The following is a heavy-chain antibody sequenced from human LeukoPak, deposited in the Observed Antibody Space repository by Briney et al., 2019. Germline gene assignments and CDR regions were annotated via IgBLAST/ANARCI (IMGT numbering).Heavy chain of an antibody. Sequence: ASVKVSCKASGGTFSSYAISWVRQAPGQGLEWMGRIIPIFGTANYAQKFQGRVTITTDESTSTAYMELSSLRSEDTAVYYCARVSGSYSGAFDIWGQGTMVTVSS. V-gene: IGHV1-69*05. D-gene: IGHD1-26*01. CDR1: GGTFSSYA. CDR2: IIPIFGTA. CDR3: ARVSGSYSGAFDI. J-gene: IGHJ3*02.